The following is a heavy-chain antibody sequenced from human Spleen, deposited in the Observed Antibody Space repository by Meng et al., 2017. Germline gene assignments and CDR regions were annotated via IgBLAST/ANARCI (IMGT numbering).Heavy chain of an antibody. CDR1: GYTFTNYY. V-gene: IGHV1-46*03. CDR3: LRELVGGNFDY. Sequence: QVQLVQSGAEVKKPGASVRMSCKASGYTFTNYYLHWVRQAPGHGLEWLGIIKPIDGGTNYAQKFRGRVTFTTDTSTTTAYMELSSLTSEDTALYYCLRELVGGNFDYWGQGTLVTVSS. CDR2: IKPIDGGT. J-gene: IGHJ4*02. D-gene: IGHD2-15*01.